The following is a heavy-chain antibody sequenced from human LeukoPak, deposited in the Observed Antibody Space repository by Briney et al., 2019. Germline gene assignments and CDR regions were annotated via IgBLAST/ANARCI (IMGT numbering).Heavy chain of an antibody. D-gene: IGHD6-19*01. CDR2: ISGSGGST. J-gene: IGHJ3*02. Sequence: GGSLRLSCAASGFTFSSYAMSWVRQAPGKGLEWVSAISGSGGSTYYADSVKGRFTISRDNAKNALYLQMNSLRAEDTAVYYCARVSGWYLGAFDIWGQGTMVTVSS. CDR1: GFTFSSYA. V-gene: IGHV3-23*01. CDR3: ARVSGWYLGAFDI.